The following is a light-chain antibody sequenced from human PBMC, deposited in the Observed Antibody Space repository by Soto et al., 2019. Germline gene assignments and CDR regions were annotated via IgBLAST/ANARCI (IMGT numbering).Light chain of an antibody. CDR3: RQYCSTPPYT. J-gene: IGKJ2*01. CDR2: AAS. Sequence: EIVLTQSPGTLSLSPGERATLSCRASQSVSSNYLAWYQQKPGPAPRLLIYAASSRTTVIPERFSSSGCATNFSIIISRLQPEDFAVYYCRQYCSTPPYTFGQGTKLEIK. V-gene: IGKV3-20*01. CDR1: QSVSSNY.